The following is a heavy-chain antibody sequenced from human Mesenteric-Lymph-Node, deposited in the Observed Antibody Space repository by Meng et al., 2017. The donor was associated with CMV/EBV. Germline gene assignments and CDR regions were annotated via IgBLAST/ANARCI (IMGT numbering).Heavy chain of an antibody. CDR2: INHSGST. D-gene: IGHD3-10*01. V-gene: IGHV4-34*01. CDR1: GGSFSGYY. CDR3: ARDRITMVRGVYYYYGMDV. J-gene: IGHJ6*02. Sequence: SQTLSLTCAVYGGSFSGYYWSWIRQPPGKGLEWIGEINHSGSTNYNPSLKSRVTISVDTSKNQFSLKLSSVTAADTAVYYCARDRITMVRGVYYYYGMDVWGQGTTVTVSS.